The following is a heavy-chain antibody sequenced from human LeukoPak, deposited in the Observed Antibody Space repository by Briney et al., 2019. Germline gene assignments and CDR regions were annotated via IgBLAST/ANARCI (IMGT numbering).Heavy chain of an antibody. Sequence: GGSLRLXCAASGFTFSSYSMNWVRQAPGKGLEWVSSISSSSSYIYYADSVKGRFTISRDNAKNSLYLQMNSLRAEDTAVYYCARDYYDSSGYYEQDYFDYWSQGTLVTVSS. J-gene: IGHJ4*02. V-gene: IGHV3-21*01. D-gene: IGHD3-22*01. CDR2: ISSSSSYI. CDR3: ARDYYDSSGYYEQDYFDY. CDR1: GFTFSSYS.